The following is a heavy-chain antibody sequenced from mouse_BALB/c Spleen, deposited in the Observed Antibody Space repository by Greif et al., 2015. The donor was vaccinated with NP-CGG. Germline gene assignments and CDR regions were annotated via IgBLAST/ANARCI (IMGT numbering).Heavy chain of an antibody. CDR1: GISITTGNYR. D-gene: IGHD1-1*01. J-gene: IGHJ3*01. CDR3: ARDYYGSSFAY. CDR2: IYYSGTI. Sequence: EVKLQESGPGLVKPSQTVSLTCTVTGISITTGNYRWSWIRQFPGNKLEWIGYIYYSGTITYNPSLTSRTTITRDTSKNQFFLEMNSLTAEDTATYYCARDYYGSSFAYWGQGTLVTVSA. V-gene: IGHV3-5*02.